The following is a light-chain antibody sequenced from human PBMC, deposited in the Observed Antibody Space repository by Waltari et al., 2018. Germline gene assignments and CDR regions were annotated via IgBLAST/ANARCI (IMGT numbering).Light chain of an antibody. Sequence: SDELTQPPSVSVPPGQTARTTRSGNPLRKQHVPWYQQRPGQAPMLVMYKDIERPSGISERFSGSSSGTTVTLIINAVQAEDEAEYYCQSADYSDTFVLFGGGTRLTVL. CDR3: QSADYSDTFVL. CDR1: PLRKQH. V-gene: IGLV3-25*03. CDR2: KDI. J-gene: IGLJ2*01.